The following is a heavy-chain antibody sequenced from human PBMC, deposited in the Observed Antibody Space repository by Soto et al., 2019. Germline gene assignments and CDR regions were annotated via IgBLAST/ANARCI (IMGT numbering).Heavy chain of an antibody. Sequence: PSETLSLTCTVSGDSISSPHYYWTWVRQPPGKGLEWVGYIYYTGNNFYNPALQSRIAMSVDPSTNQFSLNLASVTAADTAVYYCAREPKQNYDTSTCNGGFDSWGPGTLVTVS. CDR1: GDSISSPHYY. CDR2: IYYTGNN. V-gene: IGHV4-30-4*01. D-gene: IGHD3-22*01. CDR3: AREPKQNYDTSTCNGGFDS. J-gene: IGHJ4*02.